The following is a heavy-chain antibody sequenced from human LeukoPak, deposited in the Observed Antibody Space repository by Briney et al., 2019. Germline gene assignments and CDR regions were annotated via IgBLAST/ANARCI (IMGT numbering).Heavy chain of an antibody. D-gene: IGHD2-2*01. V-gene: IGHV3-23*01. CDR1: GFTFSSYA. CDR3: AKGRLRYCSSTSCSSFDY. Sequence: PGGSLRLSCAASGFTFSSYAMGWVRQAPGKGLEWVSAISGSGGSTYYADSVKGRFTISRDNSKNTLYLQMNSLRAEDTAVYYCAKGRLRYCSSTSCSSFDYWGQGTLVTVSS. J-gene: IGHJ4*02. CDR2: ISGSGGST.